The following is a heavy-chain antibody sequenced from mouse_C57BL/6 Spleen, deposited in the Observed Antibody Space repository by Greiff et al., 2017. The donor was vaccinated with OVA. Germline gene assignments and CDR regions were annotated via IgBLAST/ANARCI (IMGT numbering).Heavy chain of an antibody. CDR1: GYTFTSYW. D-gene: IGHD4-1*01. Sequence: QVQLQQPGAELVRPGSSVKLSCKASGYTFTSYWMHWVKQRPIQGLEWIGNIDPSDSETHYNQKFKDKATLTVDKSSSTAYMQLSSPTSEDSAVYYCARRGTGMYWYFDVWGTGTTVTVSS. V-gene: IGHV1-52*01. J-gene: IGHJ1*03. CDR3: ARRGTGMYWYFDV. CDR2: IDPSDSET.